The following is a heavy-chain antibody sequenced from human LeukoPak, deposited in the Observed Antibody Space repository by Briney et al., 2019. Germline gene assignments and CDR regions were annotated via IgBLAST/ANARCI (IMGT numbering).Heavy chain of an antibody. J-gene: IGHJ4*02. D-gene: IGHD3-22*01. V-gene: IGHV3-23*01. CDR2: TSAGGDIT. Sequence: GGSLRLSCAASGLIFSDHAMTWVRQTPGKRLESVSSTSAGGDITHYAESVKGRFTISRDNSKNTLYLQMKSLRAEDTAIYFCAYLDSSGFYYGRLRYWGQGTPVSVSS. CDR1: GLIFSDHA. CDR3: AYLDSSGFYYGRLRY.